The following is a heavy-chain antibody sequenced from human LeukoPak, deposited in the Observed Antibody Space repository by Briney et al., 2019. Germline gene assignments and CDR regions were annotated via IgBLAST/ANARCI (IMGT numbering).Heavy chain of an antibody. J-gene: IGHJ4*02. CDR2: IHPNSGGT. CDR3: ARVPRRGYCSGGSCLGREFDY. V-gene: IGHV1-2*06. D-gene: IGHD2-15*01. CDR1: GYTFTGYY. Sequence: ASVKVSCKASGYTFTGYYMHWVRQAPGQGLEWMGRIHPNSGGTNYAQKFQGRVTMTRDTSISTAYMELSRLRSDDTAVYYCARVPRRGYCSGGSCLGREFDYWGQGTLVTVSS.